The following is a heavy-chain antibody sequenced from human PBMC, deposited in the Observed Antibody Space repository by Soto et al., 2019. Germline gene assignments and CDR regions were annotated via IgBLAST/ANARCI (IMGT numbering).Heavy chain of an antibody. CDR2: ISGSGDST. J-gene: IGHJ4*02. CDR1: GFTFNNYG. CDR3: TKSGPAYYEY. Sequence: PGESLKISCAASGFTFNNYGMNWVRQAPGKGLEWVSSISGSGDSTSYADSVKGRFIISRDNSKDMVYLQLSSPRVEDSAVYYCTKSGPAYYEYWGQGTXVTVSS. D-gene: IGHD5-12*01. V-gene: IGHV3-23*01.